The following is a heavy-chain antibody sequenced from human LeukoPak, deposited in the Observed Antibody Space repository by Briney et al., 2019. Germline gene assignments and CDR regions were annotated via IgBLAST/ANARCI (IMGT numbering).Heavy chain of an antibody. CDR2: ITDSGGTT. J-gene: IGHJ4*02. V-gene: IGHV3-23*01. D-gene: IGHD1-26*01. CDR1: GFTFSSYA. Sequence: GGSLRLSCAASGFTFSSYAMSWVRQAPGKGLEWVSGITDSGGTTYYADSVKGRFTISRDNSENTLYLQMNSLSAEDTAVYYCAKAPGATHFDYWGQGTLVTVSS. CDR3: AKAPGATHFDY.